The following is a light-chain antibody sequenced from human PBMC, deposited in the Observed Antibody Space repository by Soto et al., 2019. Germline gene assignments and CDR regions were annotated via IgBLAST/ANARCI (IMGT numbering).Light chain of an antibody. Sequence: EVVVTQSPATLSVSPGERATLSCRASQSVSNRIAWYQQRPGQAPRLVVYGVSTRATDIPDRFSGSGSGTEFTLNISSLQSEDFAVDCCQHYDVWPTVTFGQGTKVEIK. J-gene: IGKJ1*01. CDR3: QHYDVWPTVT. CDR2: GVS. CDR1: QSVSNR. V-gene: IGKV3-15*01.